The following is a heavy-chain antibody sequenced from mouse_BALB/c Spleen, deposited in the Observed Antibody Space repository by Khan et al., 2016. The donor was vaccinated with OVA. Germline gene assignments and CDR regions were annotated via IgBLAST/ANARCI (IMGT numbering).Heavy chain of an antibody. D-gene: IGHD2-10*02. Sequence: QVQLQQSGPELVKPGASVKMSCKASGYTFTDYVINWVKQRTGQGLEWIGEIYPGSGTTHYNEKFKGKATLTADKSSNTAHMQLSSLTSEDSAVYFCAKKYASWFAYWGQGTLVTVSA. CDR1: GYTFTDYV. J-gene: IGHJ3*01. V-gene: IGHV1-77*01. CDR3: AKKYASWFAY. CDR2: IYPGSGTT.